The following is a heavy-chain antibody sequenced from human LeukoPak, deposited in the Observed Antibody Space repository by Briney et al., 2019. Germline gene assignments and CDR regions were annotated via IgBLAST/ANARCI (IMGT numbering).Heavy chain of an antibody. J-gene: IGHJ6*03. Sequence: SVKVSCKASGGTFSSYAISWVRQAPGQGLEWMGGIIPIFGTANYAQKFQGRVTITADESTSTAYMELSSLRSEDTAVYYCAREFSSKVVVAATEFDYYYYMDVWGKGTTVTVSS. V-gene: IGHV1-69*13. D-gene: IGHD2-15*01. CDR1: GGTFSSYA. CDR3: AREFSSKVVVAATEFDYYYYMDV. CDR2: IIPIFGTA.